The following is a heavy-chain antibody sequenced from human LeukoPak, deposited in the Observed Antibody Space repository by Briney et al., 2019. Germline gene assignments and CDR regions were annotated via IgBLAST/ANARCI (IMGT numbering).Heavy chain of an antibody. J-gene: IGHJ4*02. V-gene: IGHV3-53*01. D-gene: IGHD6-13*01. CDR2: MYTDGST. Sequence: GGSLRLSCAASGFTVSSYYASWVRQGPGKGLEWVSVMYTDGSTHYADSVKGRFTISRDNSKNTLYLQMNSLRVEDTALYYCARSSSSWLLFDYWGQGTLVTVSS. CDR1: GFTVSSYY. CDR3: ARSSSSWLLFDY.